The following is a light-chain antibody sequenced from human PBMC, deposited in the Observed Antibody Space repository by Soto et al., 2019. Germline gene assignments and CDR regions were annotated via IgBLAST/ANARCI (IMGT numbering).Light chain of an antibody. CDR3: CSYTTTTAYV. V-gene: IGLV2-14*03. Sequence: QSALTQPASVSGSPGQSITISCTGTSSDIGSYNYISWYQQYPDKGPKLMIYGVTNRPSGVSNRFSGSKSGYTASLTISGLQAEDEGDYYCCSYTTTTAYVFGTGTKLTVL. CDR2: GVT. J-gene: IGLJ1*01. CDR1: SSDIGSYNY.